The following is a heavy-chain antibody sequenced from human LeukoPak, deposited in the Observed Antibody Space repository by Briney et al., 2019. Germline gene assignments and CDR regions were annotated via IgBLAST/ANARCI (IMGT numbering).Heavy chain of an antibody. V-gene: IGHV3-7*01. Sequence: GGSLRLSCAASGFTFSSYWMSWVRQAPGKGLEWVANIKQDGSEKYYVDSVKGRFTISRDNAKSSLYLQMNSLRAEDTAVYYCAREYYSKIEGGYAFDIWGQGTMVTVSS. CDR2: IKQDGSEK. CDR1: GFTFSSYW. D-gene: IGHD3-16*01. CDR3: AREYYSKIEGGYAFDI. J-gene: IGHJ3*02.